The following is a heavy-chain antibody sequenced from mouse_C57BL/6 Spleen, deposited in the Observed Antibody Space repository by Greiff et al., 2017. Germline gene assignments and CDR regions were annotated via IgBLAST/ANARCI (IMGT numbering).Heavy chain of an antibody. CDR3: AREDGYYSRLGYFDV. CDR1: GYTFTSYW. CDR2: IYPGSGST. J-gene: IGHJ1*03. V-gene: IGHV1-55*01. D-gene: IGHD2-3*01. Sequence: QVQLKQPGAELVKPGASVKMSCKASGYTFTSYWITWVKQRPGQGLEWIGDIYPGSGSTNYNEKFKSKATLTVDTSSSTAYMQLSSLTSEDSAVYYCAREDGYYSRLGYFDVWGTGTTVTVSS.